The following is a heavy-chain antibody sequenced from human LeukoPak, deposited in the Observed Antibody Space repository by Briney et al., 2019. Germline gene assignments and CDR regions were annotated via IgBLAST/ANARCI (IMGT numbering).Heavy chain of an antibody. CDR2: IYHSGST. D-gene: IGHD3-22*01. Sequence: SETLSLTCAVSGGSISSNNWWSWVRQPPGKGLEWIGEIYHSGSTNYNPSLKSRVTISVDTSKNQFSLKLSSVTAADTAVYYCARTSYDSSGYLHYYYYYMDVWGKGTTVTVSS. V-gene: IGHV4-4*02. CDR1: GGSISSNNW. J-gene: IGHJ6*03. CDR3: ARTSYDSSGYLHYYYYYMDV.